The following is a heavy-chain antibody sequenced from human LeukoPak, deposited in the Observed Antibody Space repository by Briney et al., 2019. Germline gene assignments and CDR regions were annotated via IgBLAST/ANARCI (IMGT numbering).Heavy chain of an antibody. D-gene: IGHD3-10*01. Sequence: ASVKVSCKASGYTFSGTGWYLYWLRQALGQGLECMGWIHPNNGDTAYAQKFEGGVAMTRDTSISTAYMELRRLRPDDTAVYFCARDGPAQMVDLDYWGQGTLVTVSS. V-gene: IGHV1-2*02. CDR1: GYTFSGTGWY. CDR3: ARDGPAQMVDLDY. CDR2: IHPNNGDT. J-gene: IGHJ4*02.